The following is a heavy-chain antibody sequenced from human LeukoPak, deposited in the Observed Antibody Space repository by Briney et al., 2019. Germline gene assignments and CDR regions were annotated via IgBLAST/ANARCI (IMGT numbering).Heavy chain of an antibody. CDR2: IRGKALGWTT. J-gene: IGHJ4*02. CDR3: STDFWRLGFDY. D-gene: IGHD3-3*01. V-gene: IGHV3-49*03. CDR1: GFTFADYG. Sequence: PGGSLRLSCIGSGFTFADYGLSWFRQAPGKGLEWVGFIRGKALGWTTEYAASVKGRFSMSRDDSKNIAYLQMDNLKTEDTAVYYCSTDFWRLGFDYWGQGTLVTVSP.